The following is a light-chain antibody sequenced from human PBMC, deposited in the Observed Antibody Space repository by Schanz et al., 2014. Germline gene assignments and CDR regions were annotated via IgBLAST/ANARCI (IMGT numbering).Light chain of an antibody. V-gene: IGLV1-44*01. CDR3: AAWDDSLNRVV. J-gene: IGLJ2*01. Sequence: QSVLTQPPSASGTPGQRVTISCSGSSSNIGTNAVSWYQQLPGTAPKLFIYSNNQRPSGVPDRFSGSKSGTSVSLAISGLQSEDEADYCCAAWDDSLNRVVFGGGTKLTVL. CDR1: SSNIGTNA. CDR2: SNN.